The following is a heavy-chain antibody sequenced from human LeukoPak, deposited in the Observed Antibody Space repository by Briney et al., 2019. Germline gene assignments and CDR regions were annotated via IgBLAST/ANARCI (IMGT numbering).Heavy chain of an antibody. V-gene: IGHV3-48*03. CDR1: GFPFSSFW. CDR2: ISSSGSTI. CDR3: ARDPTYLYGDYVHRFDY. D-gene: IGHD4-17*01. Sequence: PGGSLRLSCAASGFPFSSFWMNWVRQAPGKGLEWVSYISSSGSTIYYADSVKGRFTISRDNAKNSLFLQMNSLRAEDTAVYYCARDPTYLYGDYVHRFDYWGQGTLVTVSS. J-gene: IGHJ4*02.